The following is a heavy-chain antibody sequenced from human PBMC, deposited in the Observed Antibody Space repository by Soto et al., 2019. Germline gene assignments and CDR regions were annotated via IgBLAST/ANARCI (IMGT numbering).Heavy chain of an antibody. D-gene: IGHD3-22*01. CDR3: ARDGGYDSSGYYLS. V-gene: IGHV1-69*04. CDR2: IIPILGIA. CDR1: GGTFSIYT. Sequence: SVKVSCTASGGTFSIYTISWVRQAPGQGLEWMGRIIPILGIANYAQKFQGRVTITADKSTSTAYMELSSLRSEDTAVYYCARDGGYDSSGYYLSWGQGTLVTVSS. J-gene: IGHJ5*02.